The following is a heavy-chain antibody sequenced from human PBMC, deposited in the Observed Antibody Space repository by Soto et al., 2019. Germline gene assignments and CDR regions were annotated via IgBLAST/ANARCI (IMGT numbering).Heavy chain of an antibody. CDR1: GFTFSDYY. CDR2: ISSSGSTI. D-gene: IGHD6-13*01. CDR3: AREAGEGVSWYQPEHCYYGMDV. V-gene: IGHV3-11*01. Sequence: QVQLVESGGGLVKPGGSLRLSCAASGFTFSDYYMSWIRQAPGKGLEWVSYISSSGSTIYYADSVKGRFTISRDNAKNSLYLKMSALRAEAPAVYYCAREAGEGVSWYQPEHCYYGMDVWGQGTTVTVSS. J-gene: IGHJ6*02.